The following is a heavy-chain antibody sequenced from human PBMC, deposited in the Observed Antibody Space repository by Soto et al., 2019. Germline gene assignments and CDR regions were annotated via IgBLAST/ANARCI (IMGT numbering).Heavy chain of an antibody. CDR3: ARGAPYNWNDGAFDI. CDR1: GYTFTSYD. D-gene: IGHD1-1*01. V-gene: IGHV1-8*01. J-gene: IGHJ3*02. CDR2: MNPNSGNT. Sequence: ASVNVSCKASGYTFTSYDINWVRQATGQGLEWMGWMNPNSGNTGYAQKFQGRVTMTRNTSISTAYMELGSLRSEDTAVYYCARGAPYNWNDGAFDIWGQGTMVTVSS.